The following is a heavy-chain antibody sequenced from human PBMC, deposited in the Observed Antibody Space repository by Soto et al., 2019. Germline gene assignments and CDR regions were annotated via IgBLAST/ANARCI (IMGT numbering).Heavy chain of an antibody. CDR1: GGTFSSYA. J-gene: IGHJ4*02. V-gene: IGHV1-69*06. CDR2: IIPIFGTA. D-gene: IGHD3-22*01. CDR3: ARGYYDSSGNFDY. Sequence: QVQLVQSGAEVQKPGSSVKVSCKASGGTFSSYAISWVRQAPGQGLEWKGGIIPIFGTANYAQKCQGRVTITADKSTSTAYMELSSLRSEDTAVYYCARGYYDSSGNFDYWGQGTLVTVSS.